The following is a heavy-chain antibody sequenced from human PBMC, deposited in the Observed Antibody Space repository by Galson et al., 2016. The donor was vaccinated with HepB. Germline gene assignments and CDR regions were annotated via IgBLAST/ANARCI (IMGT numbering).Heavy chain of an antibody. J-gene: IGHJ4*01. CDR1: GGSFSGYY. CDR2: VYYNGIT. Sequence: TLSLTCAVYGGSFSGYYWSWIRQHPGKGLEWIGYVYYNGITYYNSSLKSRVTISVDTSKNQFPLKLNSVTAADTAVYYCARVRVQYYFDYWGQGALVTVSS. V-gene: IGHV4-31*11. CDR3: ARVRVQYYFDY. D-gene: IGHD3-10*01.